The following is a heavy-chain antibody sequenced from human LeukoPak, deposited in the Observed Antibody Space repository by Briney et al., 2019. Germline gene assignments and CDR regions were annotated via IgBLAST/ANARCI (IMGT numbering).Heavy chain of an antibody. CDR1: GFTFTYYA. V-gene: IGHV3-9*01. J-gene: IGHJ4*02. CDR3: AKDISRYSYGPDY. CDR2: ISWNSGSI. D-gene: IGHD5-18*01. Sequence: GGSLRLSCAASGFTFTYYAMHWVRQAPGKGLEWVSGISWNSGSIGYADSVKGRFTISRDNAKNSLYLQMNSLRAEDTALYYCAKDISRYSYGPDYWGQGTLVTVSS.